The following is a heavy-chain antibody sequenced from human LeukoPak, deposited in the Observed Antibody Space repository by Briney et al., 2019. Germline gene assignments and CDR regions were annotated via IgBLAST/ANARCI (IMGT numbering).Heavy chain of an antibody. V-gene: IGHV1-2*02. Sequence: ASVKVSCKASGYTFTGYYMHWVRQAPGQGLEWMGWINPNSGGTNYAQNFQGRVTMTRDTSISTAYMELSRLRSDDTAVYYCARGTVSPEAGWCDPWGQGTLVTVSS. CDR2: INPNSGGT. CDR1: GYTFTGYY. J-gene: IGHJ5*02. CDR3: ARGTVSPEAGWCDP. D-gene: IGHD4-11*01.